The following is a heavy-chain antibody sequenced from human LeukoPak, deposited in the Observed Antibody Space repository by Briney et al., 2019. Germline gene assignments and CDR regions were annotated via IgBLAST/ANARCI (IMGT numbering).Heavy chain of an antibody. V-gene: IGHV1-18*01. CDR2: ISAYNGNT. CDR3: AGGYCSGGSCYSVGNFQH. J-gene: IGHJ1*01. Sequence: ASVKVSCKASGYTFTSYGISWVRQAPGQGLEWMGWISAYNGNTNYAQKLQGRVTMTTDTSTSTAYMELRSLRSDDTAVYYCAGGYCSGGSCYSVGNFQHWGQGTLVTVSS. CDR1: GYTFTSYG. D-gene: IGHD2-15*01.